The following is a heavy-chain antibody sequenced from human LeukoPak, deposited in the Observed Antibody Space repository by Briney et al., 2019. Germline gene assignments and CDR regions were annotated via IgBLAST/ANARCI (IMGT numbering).Heavy chain of an antibody. Sequence: ASVKVSCKASGYTFTSYGISWVRQAPGQGLEWMGWISAYNGNTNYAQKLQGRVTMTTDTSTSTVYMELSSLRSEDTAVYYCAYDSSGYYYFDYWGQGTLVTVSS. CDR1: GYTFTSYG. V-gene: IGHV1-18*01. CDR2: ISAYNGNT. CDR3: AYDSSGYYYFDY. J-gene: IGHJ4*02. D-gene: IGHD3-22*01.